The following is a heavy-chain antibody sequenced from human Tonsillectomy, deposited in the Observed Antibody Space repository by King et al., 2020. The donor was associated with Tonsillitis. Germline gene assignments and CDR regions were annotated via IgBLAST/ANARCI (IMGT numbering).Heavy chain of an antibody. V-gene: IGHV1-18*04. CDR2: ISAYNGNT. Sequence: QLVQSGAEVKKPGASVKVSCKASGYTFTSYGISWVRQAPGQGLEWMGWISAYNGNTNYAQKLQGRVTMTTDTSTSTAYMELRSLRSDDTAVYYCARTPYYYDSSGYYNYFDYWGQGTLVTVSS. CDR3: ARTPYYYDSSGYYNYFDY. J-gene: IGHJ4*02. D-gene: IGHD3-22*01. CDR1: GYTFTSYG.